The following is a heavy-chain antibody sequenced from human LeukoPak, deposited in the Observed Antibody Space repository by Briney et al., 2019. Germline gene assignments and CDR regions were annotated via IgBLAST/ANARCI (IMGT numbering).Heavy chain of an antibody. CDR3: AKDRGLGASAFDY. J-gene: IGHJ4*02. CDR1: GFTFSSYW. CDR2: ISYDGSNK. Sequence: GSLRLSCAASGFTFSSYWMSWVRQAPGKGLEWVAVISYDGSNKYYADSVKGRFTISRDNSKNTLYLEMNSLRTDDTAVYYCAKDRGLGASAFDYWGQGTLVTVSS. V-gene: IGHV3-30*18. D-gene: IGHD1-26*01.